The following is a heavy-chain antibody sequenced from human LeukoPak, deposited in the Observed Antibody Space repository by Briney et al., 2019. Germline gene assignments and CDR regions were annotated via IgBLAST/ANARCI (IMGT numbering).Heavy chain of an antibody. CDR2: FDPEDGET. D-gene: IGHD2-2*01. CDR3: AEGFGYCSSTSCSDAFDI. Sequence: GASVKVSCKVSGYTLTELSMHWVRQAPGKGLEWMGGFDPEDGETIYAQKFQGRVTMTEDTSTDTAYMELSSLRSEDTAVYYCAEGFGYCSSTSCSDAFDIWGQGTMVTVSS. V-gene: IGHV1-24*01. CDR1: GYTLTELS. J-gene: IGHJ3*02.